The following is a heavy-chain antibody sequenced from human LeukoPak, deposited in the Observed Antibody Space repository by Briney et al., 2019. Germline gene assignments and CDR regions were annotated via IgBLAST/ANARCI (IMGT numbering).Heavy chain of an antibody. Sequence: SETLSLTCTVSGGSISSYYWSWIRQPPGKGLEWIGYIYYSGSTNYNPSLKSRVTMSVDTSKNQFSLKLSSVTAADTAVYYCARTPYYDFWSGYPTNWFDPWGQGTLVTVSS. CDR2: IYYSGST. D-gene: IGHD3-3*01. V-gene: IGHV4-59*12. CDR3: ARTPYYDFWSGYPTNWFDP. CDR1: GGSISSYY. J-gene: IGHJ5*02.